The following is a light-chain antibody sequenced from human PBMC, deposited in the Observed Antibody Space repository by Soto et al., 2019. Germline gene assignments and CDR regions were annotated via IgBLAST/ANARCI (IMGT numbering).Light chain of an antibody. CDR3: QHYGASPGA. Sequence: EVVLTQSPGTLSLSPGERGALSCRASQTISRNAVAWYQQRPGQAPTLLIYDVSSRATGIPDRFSGSGSRTDFTLTISRLEPEDSAVYYCQHYGASPGAFGPGTKVDIK. CDR1: QTISRNA. CDR2: DVS. V-gene: IGKV3-20*01. J-gene: IGKJ3*01.